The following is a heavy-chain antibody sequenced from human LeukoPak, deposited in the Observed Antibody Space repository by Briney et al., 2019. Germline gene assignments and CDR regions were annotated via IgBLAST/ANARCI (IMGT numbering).Heavy chain of an antibody. J-gene: IGHJ4*02. D-gene: IGHD3-22*01. V-gene: IGHV1-69*05. CDR2: IIPLFDTA. Sequence: ASVKVSRKASGGTFSSYAISWVRQAPGQGPEWMGRIIPLFDTANYTQKFQGRVTITTGESTSTAYMELSSLRSEDTAVYYCATSPYYYDSSGYYSNPYYFDYWGQGTLVTVSS. CDR1: GGTFSSYA. CDR3: ATSPYYYDSSGYYSNPYYFDY.